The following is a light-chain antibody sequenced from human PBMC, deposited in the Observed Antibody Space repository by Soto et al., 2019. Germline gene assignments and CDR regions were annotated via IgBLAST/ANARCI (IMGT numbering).Light chain of an antibody. CDR2: DAS. CDR3: QQYNTYPLT. CDR1: QSISTW. J-gene: IGKJ4*01. Sequence: DIQMTQSPSTLSASVGDRVTITCRASQSISTWLAWYQQKPGKAPNLLIYDASSFESGVPSRFSGSGSGTEFTLTISSLQPDDFATYYCQQYNTYPLTFGGGTKVEIK. V-gene: IGKV1-5*01.